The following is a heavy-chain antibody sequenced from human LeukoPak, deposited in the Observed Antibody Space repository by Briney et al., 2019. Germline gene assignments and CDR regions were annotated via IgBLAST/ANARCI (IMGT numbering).Heavy chain of an antibody. J-gene: IGHJ4*02. CDR3: AREDDSSGYYGL. V-gene: IGHV4-59*01. Sequence: PSETLSLTCTVSGGSISSYYWSWIRQPPGKGLEWIGYIYYSGSTNYNPSLKSRVTISVDTSKNQFSLKLSSVTAADTAVYYCAREDDSSGYYGLWGQGTLVTVSS. CDR1: GGSISSYY. CDR2: IYYSGST. D-gene: IGHD3-22*01.